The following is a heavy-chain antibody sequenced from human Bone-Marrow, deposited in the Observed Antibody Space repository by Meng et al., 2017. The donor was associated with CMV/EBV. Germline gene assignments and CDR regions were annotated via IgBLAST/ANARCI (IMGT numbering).Heavy chain of an antibody. CDR2: ISSSGSTI. D-gene: IGHD3-22*01. CDR3: AKDLHYYDSSGYPP. CDR1: GFTFSHYG. V-gene: IGHV3-48*04. J-gene: IGHJ5*02. Sequence: GESLKISCAASGFTFSHYGMHWVRQAPGQGLEWVSYISSSGSTIYYADSVKGRFTISRDNAKNSLYLQMNSLRAEDTAVYYCAKDLHYYDSSGYPPWGQGTLVTVSS.